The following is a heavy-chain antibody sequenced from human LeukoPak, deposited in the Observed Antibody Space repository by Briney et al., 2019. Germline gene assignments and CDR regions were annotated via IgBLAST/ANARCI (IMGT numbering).Heavy chain of an antibody. Sequence: GGSLRLSCAASGFTFSSYGMHWVRQAPGKGLEWVAVIWYDGSNKYYADSVKGRFTISRDNSKNTLYLQMNSLRAEDTAVYYCASQGVSSGWYDYWGQGTLVTVSS. J-gene: IGHJ4*02. V-gene: IGHV3-33*01. CDR2: IWYDGSNK. D-gene: IGHD6-19*01. CDR3: ASQGVSSGWYDY. CDR1: GFTFSSYG.